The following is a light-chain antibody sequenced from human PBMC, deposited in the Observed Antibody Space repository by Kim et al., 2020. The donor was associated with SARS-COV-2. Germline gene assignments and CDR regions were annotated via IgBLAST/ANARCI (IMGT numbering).Light chain of an antibody. CDR2: SNG. V-gene: IGLV1-40*01. Sequence: QSVLTQPPSVSGAPGQTVTVSGIGSISNIGAGYDVHWYQHLPTTASKLLIYSNGNRPSGVPDRFSGSKSGTSASLAITGLQAEDEADYYCQSYDSSLSGYVFGSGTKVTVL. J-gene: IGLJ1*01. CDR1: ISNIGAGYD. CDR3: QSYDSSLSGYV.